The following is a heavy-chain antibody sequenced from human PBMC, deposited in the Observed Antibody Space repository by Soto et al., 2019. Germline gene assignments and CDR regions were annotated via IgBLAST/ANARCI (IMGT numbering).Heavy chain of an antibody. CDR3: AREWGRYSGSYCD. CDR1: GFTFSDYY. D-gene: IGHD1-26*01. Sequence: GGSLRLSCAASGFTFSDYYMSWIRQAPGKGLEWVSYISSSSSYTNYADSVKGRFTISRDNAKNSLYLQMNSLRAEDTAVYYCAREWGRYSGSYCDWGQGTLVTVSS. CDR2: ISSSSSYT. V-gene: IGHV3-11*06. J-gene: IGHJ4*02.